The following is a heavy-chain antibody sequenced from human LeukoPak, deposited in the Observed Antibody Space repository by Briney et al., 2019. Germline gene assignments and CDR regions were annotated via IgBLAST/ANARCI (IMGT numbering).Heavy chain of an antibody. D-gene: IGHD5-18*01. J-gene: IGHJ4*02. CDR3: ATVSSATYSYAGVSFDY. Sequence: ASVKVSCKASGYIFTDYYMHWVRQAPGQELGWMGRINPNSGGTNYAQKFQGRVTMTEDTSTDTAYMELGSLRSEDTAVYYCATVSSATYSYAGVSFDYWGQGTLVTVSS. V-gene: IGHV1/OR15-1*04. CDR1: GYIFTDYY. CDR2: INPNSGGT.